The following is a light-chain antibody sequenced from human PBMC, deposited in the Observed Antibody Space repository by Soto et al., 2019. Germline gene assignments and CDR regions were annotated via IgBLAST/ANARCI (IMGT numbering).Light chain of an antibody. J-gene: IGKJ1*01. CDR2: AAS. V-gene: IGKV1D-8*03. Sequence: VISMTQSPSSLSPSTGDTVTISCRASQGISSYLAWYQQKPGKAPELLIYAASTLHSGVPSRFSGSGSGTDFTLTISSLQPEDFATYYCQQYYSFPWTFGQGTKVDIK. CDR1: QGISSY. CDR3: QQYYSFPWT.